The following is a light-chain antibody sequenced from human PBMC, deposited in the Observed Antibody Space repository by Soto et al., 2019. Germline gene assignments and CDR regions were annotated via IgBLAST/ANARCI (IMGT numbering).Light chain of an antibody. CDR2: DAS. CDR3: QQYGSSPQT. J-gene: IGKJ1*01. Sequence: EIVLTQSPGTLSLSPGERATLSCSASQTVSNSYLAWYQQKPGQAPRLLIFDASTRATVIPDRFSGSGSGTDFTLTISRLEPEDFAVYYCQQYGSSPQTFGQGTKVEIK. CDR1: QTVSNSY. V-gene: IGKV3-20*01.